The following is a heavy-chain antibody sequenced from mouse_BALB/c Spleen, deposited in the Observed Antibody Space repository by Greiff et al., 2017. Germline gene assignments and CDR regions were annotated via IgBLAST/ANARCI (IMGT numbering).Heavy chain of an antibody. V-gene: IGHV1S56*01. D-gene: IGHD2-2*01. CDR1: GYTFTSYY. Sequence: VQLQQSGPELVKPGASVRISCKASGYTFTSYYIHWVKQRPGQGLEWIGWIYPGNVNTKYNEKFKGKATLTSDKSSSTAYMELSSLTSEDSAVYYCARWLPHYWGQGTTRTVSS. CDR3: ARWLPHY. CDR2: IYPGNVNT. J-gene: IGHJ2*01.